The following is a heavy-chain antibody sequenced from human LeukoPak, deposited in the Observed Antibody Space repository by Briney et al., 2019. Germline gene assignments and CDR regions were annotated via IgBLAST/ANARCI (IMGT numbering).Heavy chain of an antibody. CDR3: VKDDPTAYFDY. Sequence: GGSLRLSCAASGFSFSDYGMDWVRQAPGKGLEWVAFIRSDGSIKYYLDSVKGRFTISRDNSKNTMYLQMNSLRAEDTAVYYCVKDDPTAYFDYWDQGTLVTVSS. J-gene: IGHJ4*02. CDR2: IRSDGSIK. CDR1: GFSFSDYG. D-gene: IGHD4-17*01. V-gene: IGHV3-30*02.